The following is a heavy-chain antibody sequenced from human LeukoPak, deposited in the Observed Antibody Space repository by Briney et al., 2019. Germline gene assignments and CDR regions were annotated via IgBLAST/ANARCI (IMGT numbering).Heavy chain of an antibody. CDR1: GFTFSSYW. CDR3: VRDTYFYDSSGYHLLRLDAFDV. D-gene: IGHD3-22*01. V-gene: IGHV3-74*01. J-gene: IGHJ3*01. Sequence: PGGSLRLSCAASGFTFSSYWMHWVRQAPEKGLVWVSRISSDGSSTTYADSVKGRFTMSRDNTKDTMYLQMNSLAAEDTAVYYCVRDTYFYDSSGYHLLRLDAFDVWGQGTMVTVSS. CDR2: ISSDGSST.